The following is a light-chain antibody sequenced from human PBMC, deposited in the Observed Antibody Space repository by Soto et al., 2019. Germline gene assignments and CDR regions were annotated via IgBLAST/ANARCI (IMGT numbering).Light chain of an antibody. CDR2: EAS. Sequence: EIVLTQSPATLSLSPGERATLSCRASQTVGDYLAWYQHKPGLPPRLLIFEASHRATGIPARFSGSGSGTDFTLTISSLEPEDFAVYYCQQRSNWPPVTFGQGTRLEIK. CDR3: QQRSNWPPVT. J-gene: IGKJ5*01. CDR1: QTVGDY. V-gene: IGKV3-11*01.